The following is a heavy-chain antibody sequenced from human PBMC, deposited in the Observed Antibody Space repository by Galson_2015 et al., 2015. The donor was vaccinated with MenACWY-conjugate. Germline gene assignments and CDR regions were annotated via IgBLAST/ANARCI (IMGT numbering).Heavy chain of an antibody. CDR1: GYSFTSYW. Sequence: QSGAEVKKPGESLKISCKGSGYSFTSYWIGWVRQMPGKGLEWMGIIYPGDSDTRYSPSFQGQVTISADKSISTAYLQWSSLKASDTAMHFCASCDCSGGSCKPPGRIFDYWGQGTLVTVSS. D-gene: IGHD2-15*01. CDR3: ASCDCSGGSCKPPGRIFDY. V-gene: IGHV5-51*01. CDR2: IYPGDSDT. J-gene: IGHJ4*02.